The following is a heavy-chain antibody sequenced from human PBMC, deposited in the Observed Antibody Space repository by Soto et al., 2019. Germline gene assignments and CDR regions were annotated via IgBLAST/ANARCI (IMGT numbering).Heavy chain of an antibody. CDR3: ARDWNYVLDV. V-gene: IGHV1-2*04. Sequence: GASVKVSCKASGGTFSSYASSWVRQAPGQGLEWMGGIIPNSGRTNYAQKFQGWVTMTRDTSISTAYMELSRLRSDDTAVYYCARDWNYVLDVWGKGTTVTVSS. J-gene: IGHJ6*04. CDR2: IIPNSGRT. CDR1: GGTFSSYA. D-gene: IGHD1-1*01.